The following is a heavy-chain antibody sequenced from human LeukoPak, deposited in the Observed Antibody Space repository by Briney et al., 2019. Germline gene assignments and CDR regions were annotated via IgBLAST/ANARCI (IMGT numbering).Heavy chain of an antibody. D-gene: IGHD4-17*01. CDR2: ILADADAGKA. CDR1: GFTFGGFT. CDR3: AKDLNYGDGRWEFDP. V-gene: IGHV3-23*01. Sequence: GGSLRLSCAASGFTFGGFTMAWVRQTPGRGLEWLSGILADADAGKAYYADSVKGWFTIYRDNSKNTLYLQMNNLRADDTAVYFCAKDLNYGDGRWEFDPWGQGTLVTV. J-gene: IGHJ5*02.